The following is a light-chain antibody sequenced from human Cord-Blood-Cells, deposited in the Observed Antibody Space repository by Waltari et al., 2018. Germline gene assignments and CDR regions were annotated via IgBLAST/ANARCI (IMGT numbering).Light chain of an antibody. V-gene: IGKV3-20*01. CDR1: QTVRTTY. J-gene: IGKJ4*01. Sequence: EIVLTQSPGTLSLSPGERATLSCRASQTVRTTYLAWYQQKPGQAPTLLIYGASSTATVIPDRFSGSESGTDFSLTISSLEPEDFAVYYCQQYDITPLTFDGGTK. CDR3: QQYDITPLT. CDR2: GAS.